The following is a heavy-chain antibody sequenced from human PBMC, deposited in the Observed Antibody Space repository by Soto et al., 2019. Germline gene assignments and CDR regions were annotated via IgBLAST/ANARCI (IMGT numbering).Heavy chain of an antibody. Sequence: QVQLQESGPGLVKPSETLSLTCTVSGGSISSYYWSWIRQPPGKGLEWIGYIYYSGSTNYNPSLKSRVTISVDTSKNQFSLKLSSVTAADTAVYYCARLYGSGSFPFDYWGQGTLVTVSS. CDR1: GGSISSYY. D-gene: IGHD3-10*01. CDR2: IYYSGST. V-gene: IGHV4-59*08. CDR3: ARLYGSGSFPFDY. J-gene: IGHJ4*02.